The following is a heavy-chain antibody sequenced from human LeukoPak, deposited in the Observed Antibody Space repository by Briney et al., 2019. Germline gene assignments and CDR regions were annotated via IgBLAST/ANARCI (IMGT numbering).Heavy chain of an antibody. CDR3: AKDMSSGWYYYYYYYMDV. J-gene: IGHJ6*03. D-gene: IGHD6-19*01. Sequence: PGGSLRLSCAASGFTFSSYGMHWVRQAPGKGLEWVAVISYDGSNKYYADSVKGRFTISRDNSKNTLYLQMNSLKAEDTAVYYCAKDMSSGWYYYYYYYMDVWGKGTTVTISS. CDR2: ISYDGSNK. V-gene: IGHV3-30*18. CDR1: GFTFSSYG.